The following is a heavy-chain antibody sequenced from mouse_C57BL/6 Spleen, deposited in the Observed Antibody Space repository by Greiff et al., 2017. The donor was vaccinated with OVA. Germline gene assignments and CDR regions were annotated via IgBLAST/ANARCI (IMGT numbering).Heavy chain of an antibody. D-gene: IGHD2-14*01. J-gene: IGHJ2*01. CDR1: GYSITSGYF. CDR3: AREPNIGYHDY. CDR2: ISYDGSN. V-gene: IGHV3-6*01. Sequence: EVQLQQSGPGLVKPSQSLSLTCSVTGYSITSGYFWNWIRQFPGNKLEWMGYISYDGSNNYNPSLKNRISITRATSKNQFFLKLNSVTTEDTATYYCAREPNIGYHDYWGQGTTLTVSS.